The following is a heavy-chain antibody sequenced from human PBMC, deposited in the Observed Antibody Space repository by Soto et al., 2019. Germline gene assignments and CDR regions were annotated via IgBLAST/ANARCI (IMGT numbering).Heavy chain of an antibody. CDR3: ARAGKDYDSRWFDP. V-gene: IGHV4-31*03. CDR1: GGSISSGGYY. CDR2: IYYSGST. J-gene: IGHJ5*02. Sequence: SETLSLTCTVSGGSISSGGYYWSWIRQHPGKGLEWIGYIYYSGSTYYNPSLKSRVTISVDTSKNQFSLKLSSVTAADTAVYYCARAGKDYDSRWFDPWGQGTLVTVS. D-gene: IGHD3-22*01.